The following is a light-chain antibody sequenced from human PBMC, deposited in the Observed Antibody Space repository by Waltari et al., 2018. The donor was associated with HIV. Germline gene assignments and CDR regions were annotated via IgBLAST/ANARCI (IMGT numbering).Light chain of an antibody. CDR3: CSYAGTYSWV. CDR2: DVS. V-gene: IGLV2-11*01. Sequence: QSALTQPRSVSGSPGQSVTISCTRTSSDVGGYDYVLWYQQPPGKAPKVMIYDVSKRPSGVPDRFSGSKSGNTASLTISGLQAEDEAEYYCCSYAGTYSWVFGGGTKLTVL. J-gene: IGLJ2*01. CDR1: SSDVGGYDY.